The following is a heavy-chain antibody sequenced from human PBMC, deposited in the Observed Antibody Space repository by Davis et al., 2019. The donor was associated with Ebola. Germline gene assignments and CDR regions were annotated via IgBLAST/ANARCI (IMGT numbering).Heavy chain of an antibody. CDR3: ARAPYYYDVSGFYVDY. D-gene: IGHD3-22*01. J-gene: IGHJ4*02. V-gene: IGHV5-51*01. Sequence: GESLKISCKGSGYDFTSSWIAWVRLMPGKGLEWMGIIFPRDSDTRYSPSFQGQVTISVDKSITTAYLQWSSLKASDTATYYCARAPYYYDVSGFYVDYWGQGTLVTVSS. CDR2: IFPRDSDT. CDR1: GYDFTSSW.